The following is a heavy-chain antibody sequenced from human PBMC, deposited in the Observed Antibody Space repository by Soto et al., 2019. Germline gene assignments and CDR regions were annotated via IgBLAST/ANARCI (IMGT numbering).Heavy chain of an antibody. CDR3: ATAEVDY. CDR1: GFNFGNNW. CDR2: MNSDGRTT. Sequence: LRLSCAASGFNFGNNWMHWVRQAPGKGLEWVSRMNSDGRTTNYADSVKGRFTVSRDNAKNTLYLQMDSLRAEDTAVYYCATAEVDYWGPGTLVTVSS. J-gene: IGHJ4*02. V-gene: IGHV3-74*01.